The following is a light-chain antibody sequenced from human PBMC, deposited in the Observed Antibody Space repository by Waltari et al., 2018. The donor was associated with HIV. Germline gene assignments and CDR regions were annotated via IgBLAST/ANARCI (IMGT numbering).Light chain of an antibody. Sequence: QSALTQPASVSGSPGQSITISCTGTSSNVGSYNLVSWYQQHPGRAPKVMIYEVSKRPSGVSNRFSGSKSGNTASLTISGLQAEDEADYYCCSYTRSNPFLLFGGGTKLTVL. J-gene: IGLJ2*01. CDR2: EVS. V-gene: IGLV2-23*02. CDR3: CSYTRSNPFLL. CDR1: SSNVGSYNL.